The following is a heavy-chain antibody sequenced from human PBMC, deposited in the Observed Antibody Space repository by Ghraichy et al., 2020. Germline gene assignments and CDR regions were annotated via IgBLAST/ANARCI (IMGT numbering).Heavy chain of an antibody. J-gene: IGHJ5*02. CDR1: GGSISSYY. CDR2: IYYSGST. CDR3: AGQQQLGLGWFDP. D-gene: IGHD6-13*01. Sequence: SETLSLTCTVSGGSISSYYWSWIRQPPGKGLEWIGYIYYSGSTNYNPSLKSRVTISVDTSKNQFSLKLSSVTAADTAVYYCAGQQQLGLGWFDPWGQGTLVTVSS. V-gene: IGHV4-59*01.